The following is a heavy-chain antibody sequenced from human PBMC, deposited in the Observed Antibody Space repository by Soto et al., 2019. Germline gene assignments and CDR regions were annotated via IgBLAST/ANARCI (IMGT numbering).Heavy chain of an antibody. CDR2: IHYSGST. Sequence: QVQLQESGPGLVKPSETLSLTCTVSGGSISSYYWSWIRQPPGKGLDYIGYIHYSGSTNYNPSLKSRVTISLDTSKNQFSLKLSSVSAADTAVYYCARHGLGLDYWCQGTLVTVSS. CDR3: ARHGLGLDY. D-gene: IGHD1-26*01. V-gene: IGHV4-59*08. CDR1: GGSISSYY. J-gene: IGHJ4*02.